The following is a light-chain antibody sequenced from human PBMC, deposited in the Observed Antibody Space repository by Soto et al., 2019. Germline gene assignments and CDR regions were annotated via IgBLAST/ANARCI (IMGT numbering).Light chain of an antibody. CDR2: GAS. J-gene: IGKJ4*01. Sequence: EIVLTQSPGTLSLSPGERATLSCRASQSVSSSYLAWYQQKPGQAPRLLIYGASSRATGIPDRFSGSGSGKDFTLTISRLETEEFAVYYFHQYDSSPLTFGAGTKGEIK. CDR3: HQYDSSPLT. V-gene: IGKV3-20*01. CDR1: QSVSSSY.